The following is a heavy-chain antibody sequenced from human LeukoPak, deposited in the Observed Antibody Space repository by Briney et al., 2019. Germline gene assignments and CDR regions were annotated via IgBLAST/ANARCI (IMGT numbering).Heavy chain of an antibody. CDR3: ARGPGRDSGEAFDI. CDR2: MYSSGRT. CDR1: GGSISSGSYY. V-gene: IGHV4-61*02. J-gene: IGHJ3*02. Sequence: SETLSLTCTVSGGSISSGSYYRSWTRQPAGKGLEWIGCMYSSGRTDYNPSLKSRVTISLDRSKNQFSLELTSVTAADTAVYFCARGPGRDSGEAFDIWGQGTMVTVSS. D-gene: IGHD6-19*01.